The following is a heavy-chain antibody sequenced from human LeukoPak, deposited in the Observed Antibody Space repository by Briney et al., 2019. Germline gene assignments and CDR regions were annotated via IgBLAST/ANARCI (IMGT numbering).Heavy chain of an antibody. CDR2: IDYSGST. Sequence: SETLSLTCTVSGGTISRYYWSWIRQPPGKGLEWIAYIDYSGSTNYNPSLKSRLTISLDASKNQFSLKLGSATAADAAVYYCARDRRRDLLHAFDIWGQGTMVTVSS. V-gene: IGHV4-59*01. D-gene: IGHD1-26*01. J-gene: IGHJ3*02. CDR3: ARDRRRDLLHAFDI. CDR1: GGTISRYY.